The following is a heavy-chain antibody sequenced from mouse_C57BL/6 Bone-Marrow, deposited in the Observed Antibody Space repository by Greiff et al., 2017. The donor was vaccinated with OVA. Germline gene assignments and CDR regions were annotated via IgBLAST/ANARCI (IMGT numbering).Heavy chain of an antibody. V-gene: IGHV5-6*01. CDR3: ARIFSYWYFDV. CDR2: ISSGGSYT. J-gene: IGHJ1*03. CDR1: GFTFSSYG. Sequence: EVKVVESGGDLVKPGGSLKLSCAASGFTFSSYGMSWVRQTPDKRLEWVATISSGGSYTYYPDSVKGRFTISRDNAKNTLYLQMSGLKSENTAMYYCARIFSYWYFDVWGTGTTVTVSS.